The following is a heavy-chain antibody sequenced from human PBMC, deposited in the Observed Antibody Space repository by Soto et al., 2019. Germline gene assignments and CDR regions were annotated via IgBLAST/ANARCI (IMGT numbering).Heavy chain of an antibody. J-gene: IGHJ4*02. D-gene: IGHD6-13*01. V-gene: IGHV3-23*01. Sequence: EVQLLESGGGLVQPGGSLRLSCAASGFTFSSYAMSWVRQAPGKGLEWVSAISGSGGSTYYADSVKGRFTISRDNSKNTLYLQMNSLRAEDTAVYYCAKVEESRSWDVQENFDYWGQGTLVTVSS. CDR3: AKVEESRSWDVQENFDY. CDR1: GFTFSSYA. CDR2: ISGSGGST.